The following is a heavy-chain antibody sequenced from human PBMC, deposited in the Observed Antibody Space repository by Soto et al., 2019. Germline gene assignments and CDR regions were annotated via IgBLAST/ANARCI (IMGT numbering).Heavy chain of an antibody. V-gene: IGHV4-31*11. CDR3: TLNHCAGGGCYDRDY. Sequence: PSETLSLTCDVSDESVTSPGNYWNWIRQRPDTGLEWVGYISSGGSPFYNPSLRSRVSISLVTSKNVISLTLRSVTAADTAVYYCTLNHCAGGGCYDRDYWGRGTRVTV. CDR2: ISSGGSP. D-gene: IGHD2-15*01. J-gene: IGHJ1*01. CDR1: DESVTSPGNY.